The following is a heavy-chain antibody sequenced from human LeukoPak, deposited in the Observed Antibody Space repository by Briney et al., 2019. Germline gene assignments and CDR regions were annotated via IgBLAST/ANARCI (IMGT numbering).Heavy chain of an antibody. Sequence: SETLSLTCTVSGGSISSYYWSWIRQPPGKGLEWIGYIYYSGSTNYNPSLKSRVTISVDTSKNQLSLKLSSVTAADTAVYYCARLRAAAGSFDYWGQGTLVTVSS. D-gene: IGHD6-13*01. CDR3: ARLRAAAGSFDY. CDR2: IYYSGST. J-gene: IGHJ4*02. CDR1: GGSISSYY. V-gene: IGHV4-59*01.